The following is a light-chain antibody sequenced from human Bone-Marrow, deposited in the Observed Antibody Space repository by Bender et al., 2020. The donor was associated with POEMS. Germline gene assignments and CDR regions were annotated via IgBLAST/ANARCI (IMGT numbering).Light chain of an antibody. J-gene: IGLJ7*01. CDR2: EGS. CDR3: SSYSGSSTRAL. V-gene: IGLV2-14*02. CDR1: SSDVGTYNV. Sequence: QSALIQPASVSGSPGQSITITCTGTSSDVGTYNVVSWYQQHPGKVPKVIIYEGSKRPSGVSNRFSGSKSDNTASLTISGLQAEDEADYYCSSYSGSSTRALFGGGTQLTVL.